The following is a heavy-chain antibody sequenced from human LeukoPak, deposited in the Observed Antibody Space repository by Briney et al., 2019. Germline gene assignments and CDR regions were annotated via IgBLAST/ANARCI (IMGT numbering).Heavy chain of an antibody. Sequence: GGSLRLSCEASGFTFSNYAMSWVRQAPGKGLEWVSTVTASARRTYYADSVQGRFTISRDNSNNTLFLQVNSLRADDTAVYHFAKWGFSDRSGANFHSWGQGTLVTVSS. J-gene: IGHJ4*02. V-gene: IGHV3-23*01. CDR1: GFTFSNYA. CDR3: AKWGFSDRSGANFHS. CDR2: VTASARRT. D-gene: IGHD3-22*01.